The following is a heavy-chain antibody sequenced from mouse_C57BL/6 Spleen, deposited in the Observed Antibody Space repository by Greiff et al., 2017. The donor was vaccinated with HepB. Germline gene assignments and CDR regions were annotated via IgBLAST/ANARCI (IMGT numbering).Heavy chain of an antibody. Sequence: VQLQQPGAELVRPGSSVKLSCKASGYTFTSYWMHWVKQRPIQGLEWIGNIDPSDSETHYNQKFKDKATLTVYKSSSTAYMQLNSLTSEDSAVYDCARRLLREGYYFDYWGQGTTRTVSS. CDR1: GYTFTSYW. V-gene: IGHV1-52*01. J-gene: IGHJ2*01. D-gene: IGHD1-1*01. CDR3: ARRLLREGYYFDY. CDR2: IDPSDSET.